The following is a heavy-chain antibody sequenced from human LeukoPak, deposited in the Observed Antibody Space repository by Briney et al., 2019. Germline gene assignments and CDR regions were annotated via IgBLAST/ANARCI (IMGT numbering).Heavy chain of an antibody. CDR1: EFTFSRYA. Sequence: PGGSLRLTCAASEFTFSRYAMSWVRQAPGKGLEWVSGISGSGSSTYYADSVKGRFTISRDNFKNTLYLQMNSLRAEDTAVYYCAKARTSYYNGVDVWGQGTTVTVSS. J-gene: IGHJ6*02. CDR3: AKARTSYYNGVDV. V-gene: IGHV3-23*01. CDR2: ISGSGSST.